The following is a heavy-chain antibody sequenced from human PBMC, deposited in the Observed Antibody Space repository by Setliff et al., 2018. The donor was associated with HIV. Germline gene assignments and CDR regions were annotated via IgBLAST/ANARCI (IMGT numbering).Heavy chain of an antibody. D-gene: IGHD3-22*01. CDR2: IYYSGST. CDR1: GGSISSRTYY. CDR3: ARVWPDGSGYSWFDP. V-gene: IGHV4-39*07. J-gene: IGHJ5*02. Sequence: SETLSLTCSVSGGSISSRTYYWGWIRQPPGKGLEWIGSIYYSGSTYYNPSLKSRVTISVDTSKNQLSLKLNSVTAADTAVYSCARVWPDGSGYSWFDPWGQGTLVTVSS.